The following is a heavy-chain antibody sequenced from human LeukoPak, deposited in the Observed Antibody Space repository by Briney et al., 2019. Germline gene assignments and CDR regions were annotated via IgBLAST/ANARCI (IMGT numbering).Heavy chain of an antibody. J-gene: IGHJ4*02. D-gene: IGHD3-10*01. V-gene: IGHV1-18*01. Sequence: GASVKVSCTASGYTFTSYGISWVRQAPGQGLEWMGWISAYNGNTNYAQKLQGRVTMTTDTSTSTAYMELRSLRSDDTAVYYCARDLRYYYDSGNFDYWGQGTLVTVSS. CDR2: ISAYNGNT. CDR1: GYTFTSYG. CDR3: ARDLRYYYDSGNFDY.